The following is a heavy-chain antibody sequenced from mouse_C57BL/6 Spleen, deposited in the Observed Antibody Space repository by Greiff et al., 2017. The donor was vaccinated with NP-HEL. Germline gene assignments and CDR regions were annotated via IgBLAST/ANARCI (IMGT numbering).Heavy chain of an antibody. Sequence: QVHVKQPGTELVKPGASVKLSCKASGYTFTSYWMHWVKQRPGQGLEWIGNINPSNGGTNYNEKFKSKATLTVDKSSSTAYMQLSSLTSEDSAVYYCAREGYDYDGGDYWGQGTSVTVSS. J-gene: IGHJ4*01. D-gene: IGHD2-4*01. V-gene: IGHV1-53*01. CDR1: GYTFTSYW. CDR3: AREGYDYDGGDY. CDR2: INPSNGGT.